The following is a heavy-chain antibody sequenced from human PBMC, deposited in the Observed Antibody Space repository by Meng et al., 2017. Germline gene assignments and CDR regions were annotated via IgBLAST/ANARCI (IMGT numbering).Heavy chain of an antibody. CDR3: ARDLAVAAAGTV. D-gene: IGHD6-13*01. Sequence: GESLKISCAASGFTFSSYSMNWVRQAPGKGLEWVSSISSSSSYIYYADSVKGRFTISRDNAKNSLYLQMNSLRAEDTAVYYCARDLAVAAAGTVWGQGTLVTVSS. CDR2: ISSSSSYI. CDR1: GFTFSSYS. V-gene: IGHV3-21*01. J-gene: IGHJ4*02.